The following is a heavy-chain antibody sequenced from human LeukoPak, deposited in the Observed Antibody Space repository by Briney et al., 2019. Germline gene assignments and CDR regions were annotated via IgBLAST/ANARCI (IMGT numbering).Heavy chain of an antibody. CDR1: GFTFSDYY. CDR3: ARDLRVIYCSSTSCNGFDP. V-gene: IGHV3-11*01. D-gene: IGHD2-2*01. CDR2: ISSSVSTI. J-gene: IGHJ5*02. Sequence: KPGGSLRLSCAASGFTFSDYYMSWIRQAPGKGLEWVSYISSSVSTIYYADSVKGRFTISRDNAKNSLYLQMNSLRAEDTAVYYCARDLRVIYCSSTSCNGFDPWGQGTLVTVSS.